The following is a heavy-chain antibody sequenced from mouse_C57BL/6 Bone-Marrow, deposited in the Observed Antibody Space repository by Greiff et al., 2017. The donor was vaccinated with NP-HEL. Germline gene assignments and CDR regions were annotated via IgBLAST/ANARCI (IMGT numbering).Heavy chain of an antibody. Sequence: VQLQQSGAELARPGASVKLSCKASGYTFTSYGISWVKQRTGQGLEWIGEIYPRSGNTYYNEKFKGKATLTADKSSSTAYMELRSLTSEDSAVYFCARLGRAFAYWGQGTLVTVSA. J-gene: IGHJ3*01. V-gene: IGHV1-81*01. CDR3: ARLGRAFAY. CDR1: GYTFTSYG. D-gene: IGHD4-1*01. CDR2: IYPRSGNT.